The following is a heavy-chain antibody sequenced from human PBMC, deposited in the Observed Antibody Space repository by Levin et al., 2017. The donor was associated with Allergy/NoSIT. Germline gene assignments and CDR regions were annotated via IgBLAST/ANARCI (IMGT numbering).Heavy chain of an antibody. Sequence: QTLSLTCAISGDSVSSSSVAWNWIRQSPSRGLEWLGRTYYRSKWYNDYAVSVKSRITINPDTSQNQFSLQLNSMTPEDTAVYYCARDGGVAAGGTRFDYWGQGTLVTVSS. D-gene: IGHD6-13*01. J-gene: IGHJ4*02. CDR1: GDSVSSSSVA. V-gene: IGHV6-1*01. CDR3: ARDGGVAAGGTRFDY. CDR2: TYYRSKWYN.